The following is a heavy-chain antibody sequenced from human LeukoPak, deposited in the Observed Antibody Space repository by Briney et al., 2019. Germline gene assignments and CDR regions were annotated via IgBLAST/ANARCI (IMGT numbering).Heavy chain of an antibody. CDR1: GFTFSSYA. D-gene: IGHD1-1*01. CDR2: ISYDGSEK. J-gene: IGHJ5*02. CDR3: AKGWRMSDR. Sequence: GRSLRLSCAASGFTFSSYAMHWVRQAPGKGLEWVAVISYDGSEKHYADSVKGQFTISRDNSENTLYLQMNSLRAEDTAVYYCAKGWRMSDRWGQGTLVTVSS. V-gene: IGHV3-30*04.